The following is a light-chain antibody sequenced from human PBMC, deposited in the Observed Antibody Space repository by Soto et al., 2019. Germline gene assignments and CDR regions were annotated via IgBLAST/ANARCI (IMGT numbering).Light chain of an antibody. J-gene: IGLJ3*02. Sequence: QSVLTQPPSVSGAPGQRVTISCTGSSSNIGAGYDVHWYQQLPGTAPKLLIYGNSNLPSGVPDRCSGSKSGTSASLALTGLHAREDADYYCQCYDSLQRGNRVFGGGTKLTGL. CDR1: SSNIGAGYD. CDR2: GNS. V-gene: IGLV1-40*01. CDR3: QCYDSLQRGNRV.